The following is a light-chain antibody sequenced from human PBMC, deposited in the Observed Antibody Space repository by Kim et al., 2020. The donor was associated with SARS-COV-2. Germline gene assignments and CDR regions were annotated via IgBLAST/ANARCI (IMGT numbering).Light chain of an antibody. CDR3: QQSYSTPIT. Sequence: DVQMTQSPTSLSASIGDRVTITCRASQNIRSYLNWYQQKPGKAPNLLIYAASTLQSGVSSRFSATGSETDFTLTISYLQPDDFATYYCQQSYSTPITFGGGTKLDIK. CDR1: QNIRSY. CDR2: AAS. V-gene: IGKV1-39*01. J-gene: IGKJ4*01.